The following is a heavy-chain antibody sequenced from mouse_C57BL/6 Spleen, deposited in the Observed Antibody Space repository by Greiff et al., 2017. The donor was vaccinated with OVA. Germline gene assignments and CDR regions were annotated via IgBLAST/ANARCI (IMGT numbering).Heavy chain of an antibody. CDR3: TETAQVSWFAY. J-gene: IGHJ3*01. CDR2: IDPENGDT. Sequence: EVQLQQSGAELVRPGASVKLSCTASGFNIKDDYMHWVKQRPEQGLEWIGWIDPENGDTEYASKFQGKASITADTSSNTAYLQLSSLTSEDTAVYYCTETAQVSWFAYWGQGTLVTVSA. D-gene: IGHD3-2*02. V-gene: IGHV14-4*01. CDR1: GFNIKDDY.